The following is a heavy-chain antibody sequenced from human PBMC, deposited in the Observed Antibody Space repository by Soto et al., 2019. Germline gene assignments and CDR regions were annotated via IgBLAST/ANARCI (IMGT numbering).Heavy chain of an antibody. Sequence: GGSLRLSCAASGFTFSSYGMHWVRQAPGKGLEWVAVISYDGSNKYYADSVKGRFTISRDNSKNTLYLQMNSLRAEDTAVYYCAKGTNYGDSDPFDYWGQGTLVTVSS. V-gene: IGHV3-30*18. CDR2: ISYDGSNK. J-gene: IGHJ4*02. CDR1: GFTFSSYG. D-gene: IGHD4-17*01. CDR3: AKGTNYGDSDPFDY.